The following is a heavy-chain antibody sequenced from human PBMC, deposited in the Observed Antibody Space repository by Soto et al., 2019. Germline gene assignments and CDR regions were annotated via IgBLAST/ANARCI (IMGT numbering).Heavy chain of an antibody. CDR3: VRVGDMAYEV. J-gene: IGHJ4*02. V-gene: IGHV3-11*01. D-gene: IGHD3-16*01. Sequence: GQAPGKGLEWVSMISNDGSSTYYADSVKGRFTISRDNAENSLYLQMNSLRAEDSAVYYCVRVGDMAYEVRGQRALVTVSS. CDR2: ISNDGSST.